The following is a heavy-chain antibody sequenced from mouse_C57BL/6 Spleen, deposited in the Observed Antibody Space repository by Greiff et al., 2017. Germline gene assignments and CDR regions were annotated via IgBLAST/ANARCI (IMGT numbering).Heavy chain of an antibody. D-gene: IGHD2-4*01. V-gene: IGHV5-9-1*02. Sequence: EVQRVESGEGLVKPGGSLKLSCAASGFTFSSYAMSWVRQTPEKRLEWVAYISSGGDYIYYADTVKGRFTISRDNARNTLYLQMSSLKSEDTAMYYCTRVDYDGAWFAYWGQGTLVTVSA. CDR1: GFTFSSYA. J-gene: IGHJ3*01. CDR3: TRVDYDGAWFAY. CDR2: ISSGGDYI.